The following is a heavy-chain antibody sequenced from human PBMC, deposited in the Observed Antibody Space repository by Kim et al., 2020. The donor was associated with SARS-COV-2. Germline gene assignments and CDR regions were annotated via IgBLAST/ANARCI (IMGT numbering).Heavy chain of an antibody. D-gene: IGHD6-13*01. CDR1: GGSFSGYY. Sequence: SETLSLTCAVYGGSFSGYYWSWIRQPPGKGLEWIGEINHSGSTNYNPSLKSRVTISVDTSKNQFSLKLSSVTAADTAVYYCAIAAAGFWYFDLWGRGTLVTVSS. J-gene: IGHJ2*01. CDR3: AIAAAGFWYFDL. V-gene: IGHV4-34*01. CDR2: INHSGST.